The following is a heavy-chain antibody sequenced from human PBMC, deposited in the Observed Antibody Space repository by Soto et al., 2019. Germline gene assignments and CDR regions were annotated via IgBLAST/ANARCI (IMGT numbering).Heavy chain of an antibody. Sequence: PGGSLRLSCAASGFTFSTYAMSWVRQAPGKGLEWVSAISRSGGSTYYADSVKGRFTISRDNSKNTLHLQMNSLRAEDTAVYFCARSLSTSPDYWGQGTLVTV. CDR2: ISRSGGST. CDR1: GFTFSTYA. V-gene: IGHV3-23*01. J-gene: IGHJ4*02. CDR3: ARSLSTSPDY. D-gene: IGHD2-2*01.